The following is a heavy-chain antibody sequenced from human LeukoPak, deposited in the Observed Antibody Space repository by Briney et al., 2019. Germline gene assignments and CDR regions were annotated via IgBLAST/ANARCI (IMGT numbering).Heavy chain of an antibody. CDR1: GFTFSDYY. Sequence: SGGSLRLSCAASGFTFSDYYMSWIRQAPGKGLEWVSYISSSGSTIYYADSVKGRFTISRDNAKNSLFLQMSSLRAEDTAVYYCAREMYAGWYFAFDIWGQGTMVTVSS. CDR2: ISSSGSTI. J-gene: IGHJ3*02. D-gene: IGHD6-19*01. V-gene: IGHV3-11*04. CDR3: AREMYAGWYFAFDI.